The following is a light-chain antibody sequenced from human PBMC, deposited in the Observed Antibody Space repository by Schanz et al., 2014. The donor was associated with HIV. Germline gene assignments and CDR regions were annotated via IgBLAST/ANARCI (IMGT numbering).Light chain of an antibody. Sequence: QSVLTQPPSVSGAPRQRVTISCSGSSSNIGYHDVNWYQQLPGKPPKLVIYYDDRRASGVSDRFSGSKSGTSASLAISGLQAEDEADYYCLSYDRSLSGPYLFGTGTKLTVL. CDR1: SSNIGYHD. CDR3: LSYDRSLSGPYL. V-gene: IGLV1-36*01. J-gene: IGLJ1*01. CDR2: YDD.